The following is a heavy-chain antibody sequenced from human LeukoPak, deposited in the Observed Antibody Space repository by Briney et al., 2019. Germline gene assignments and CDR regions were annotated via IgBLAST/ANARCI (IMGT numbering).Heavy chain of an antibody. CDR2: INHSGST. D-gene: IGHD3-16*01. CDR3: ARRGSGVLDY. J-gene: IGHJ4*02. CDR1: GVYFSGYY. Sequence: SSETLSLTCAVYGVYFSGYYWSWIRQPPGKGLEWIGEINHSGSTNYNPSLKSRVTISVDTSKNQFSLKLSSVTAADTAVYYCARRGSGVLDYWGQGTLVTVSS. V-gene: IGHV4-34*01.